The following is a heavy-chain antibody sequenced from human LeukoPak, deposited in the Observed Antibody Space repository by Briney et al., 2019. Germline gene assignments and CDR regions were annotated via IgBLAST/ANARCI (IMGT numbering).Heavy chain of an antibody. CDR3: ARGMYGYGDYGLDY. J-gene: IGHJ4*02. Sequence: ASVKVSCKASGGTFSSYAISWVRQAPGQGLEWMGGIIPIFGTANYAQKFQGRVTITADESTSTAYMELSRLRSEDTAVHYCARGMYGYGDYGLDYWGQGTLVTVSS. CDR1: GGTFSSYA. CDR2: IIPIFGTA. V-gene: IGHV1-69*13. D-gene: IGHD4-17*01.